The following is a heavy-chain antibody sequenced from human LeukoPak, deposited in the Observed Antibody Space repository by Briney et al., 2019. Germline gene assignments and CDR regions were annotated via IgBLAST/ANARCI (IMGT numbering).Heavy chain of an antibody. V-gene: IGHV3-33*01. Sequence: PGRSLRLSCAASGFTFSSYGMHWVRQAPGKGLEWVAVIWYDGSNKYYADSVKGRFTISRDNSKNTLYLQMNSLRAEDTAVYYCAIYDFWSDDAFDIWGQGTMVTVSS. D-gene: IGHD3-3*01. CDR2: IWYDGSNK. J-gene: IGHJ3*02. CDR3: AIYDFWSDDAFDI. CDR1: GFTFSSYG.